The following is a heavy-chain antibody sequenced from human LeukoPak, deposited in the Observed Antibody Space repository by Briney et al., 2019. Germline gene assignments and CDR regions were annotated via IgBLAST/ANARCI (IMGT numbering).Heavy chain of an antibody. CDR2: ISYDGSNK. V-gene: IGHV3-30*18. CDR1: GFTLSSYG. D-gene: IGHD4-17*01. CDR3: AKGPTTVVDY. Sequence: GGSLRLSCAASGFTLSSYGMHWVRQAPGKGLEWVAVISYDGSNKYYADSVKGRFTISRDNSKNTLYLQMNSLRTEDTAVYYCAKGPTTVVDYWGQGTLVTVSS. J-gene: IGHJ4*02.